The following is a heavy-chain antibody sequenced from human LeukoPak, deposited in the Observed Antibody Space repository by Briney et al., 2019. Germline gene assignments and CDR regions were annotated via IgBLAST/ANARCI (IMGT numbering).Heavy chain of an antibody. D-gene: IGHD1-1*01. Sequence: SETLSPTCSVSDDSITMYYWTWIRQPPGKGLEWIGYVDHTGSTSFNPSLNGRVSISRDTTKNLFSLRLRSVTAADTAVYFCVRGRVSSSTWYSTYYYYFYMDVWGKGTTVTVSS. CDR2: VDHTGST. J-gene: IGHJ6*03. CDR1: DDSITMYY. CDR3: VRGRVSSSTWYSTYYYYFYMDV. V-gene: IGHV4-59*01.